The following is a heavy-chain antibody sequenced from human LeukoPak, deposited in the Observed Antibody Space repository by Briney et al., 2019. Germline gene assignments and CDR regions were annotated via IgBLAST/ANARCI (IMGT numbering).Heavy chain of an antibody. CDR3: GRGLIAPGGNDFDY. D-gene: IGHD6-13*01. CDR2: TSSSGNT. J-gene: IGHJ4*02. Sequence: SETLSLTCSVSGDSISYFYWSWIRQAAGKGLEWIGRTSSSGNTDYNASLKSRVTMSVDTSKNQLSLKVISVTAADTAVYYCGRGLIAPGGNDFDYWGRGPLVTVSS. V-gene: IGHV4-4*07. CDR1: GDSISYFY.